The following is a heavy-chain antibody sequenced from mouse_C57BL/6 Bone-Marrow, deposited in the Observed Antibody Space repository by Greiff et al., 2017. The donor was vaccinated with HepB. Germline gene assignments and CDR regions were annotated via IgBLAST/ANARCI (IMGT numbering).Heavy chain of an antibody. V-gene: IGHV1-55*01. D-gene: IGHD2-3*01. CDR2: IYPGSGST. J-gene: IGHJ4*01. Sequence: QVQLQQPGAELVKPGASVKMSCKASGYTFTSYWITWVKQRPGQGLEWLGDIYPGSGSTNYNEKFKSKATLTVDTASSTAYMQLSSLTSEASAVYYCARNGYYPYYAMDYWGQGTSVTVSS. CDR3: ARNGYYPYYAMDY. CDR1: GYTFTSYW.